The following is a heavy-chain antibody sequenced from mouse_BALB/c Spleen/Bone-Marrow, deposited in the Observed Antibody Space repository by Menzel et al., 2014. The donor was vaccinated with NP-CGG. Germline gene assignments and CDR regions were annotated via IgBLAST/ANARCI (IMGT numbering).Heavy chain of an antibody. D-gene: IGHD1-1*01. CDR3: ANYYGSTWFAY. CDR1: GFTFSDYY. J-gene: IGHJ3*01. V-gene: IGHV5-4*02. CDR2: ISDGGSYT. Sequence: EVKGVESGGGLVKPGGSLKLSCAASGFTFSDYYMYWVRQTPEKRLEWVATISDGGSYTYYPDSVKGRFTISRDNAKNNLYLQMSSLKSEDTAMYYCANYYGSTWFAYCGQGTLVTVSA.